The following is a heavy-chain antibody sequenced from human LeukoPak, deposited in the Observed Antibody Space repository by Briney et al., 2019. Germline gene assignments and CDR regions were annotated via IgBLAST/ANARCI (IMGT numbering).Heavy chain of an antibody. CDR1: GYSISSGYY. J-gene: IGHJ4*02. D-gene: IGHD3-3*01. Sequence: SETLSLTCSVSGYSISSGYYWGWIRQPPGKGLEWIGSIYHSGNTLYNPSLKSRVTISVDTSKNQFSLKLSSVTAADTAVYYCARGPRTIFAPSRFDYWGQGTLVTVSS. V-gene: IGHV4-38-2*02. CDR3: ARGPRTIFAPSRFDY. CDR2: IYHSGNT.